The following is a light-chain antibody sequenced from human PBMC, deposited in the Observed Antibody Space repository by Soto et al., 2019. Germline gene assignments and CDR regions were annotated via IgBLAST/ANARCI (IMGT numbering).Light chain of an antibody. CDR3: CSYAGSYSYV. Sequence: QSVLTQPRSVSGSPGQSVAIYCTGTSXDVGGYNYVSWYQQHPGKAPKLMIYDVTKRPSGVPDRFSASKSGNTASLTISGLQADDEADYYCCSYAGSYSYVFGTGTKVTVL. CDR1: SXDVGGYNY. J-gene: IGLJ1*01. V-gene: IGLV2-11*01. CDR2: DVT.